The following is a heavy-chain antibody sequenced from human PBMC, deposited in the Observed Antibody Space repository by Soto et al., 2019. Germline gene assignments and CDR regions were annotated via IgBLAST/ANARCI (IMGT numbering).Heavy chain of an antibody. CDR1: GGSISSYY. CDR2: IYYSGST. CDR3: AREDDILTGYYISAAFDI. V-gene: IGHV4-59*01. Sequence: LSLTCTVSGGSISSYYWSWIRQPPGKGLEWIGYIYYSGSTNYNPSLKSRVTISVDASKNQFSLKLSSVTAADTAVYYCAREDDILTGYYISAAFDIWGQGTMVTVSS. J-gene: IGHJ3*02. D-gene: IGHD3-9*01.